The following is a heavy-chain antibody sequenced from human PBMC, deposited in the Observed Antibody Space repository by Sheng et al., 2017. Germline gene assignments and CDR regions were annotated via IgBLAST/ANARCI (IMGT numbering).Heavy chain of an antibody. CDR3: ARTPNIIGVGAFDI. V-gene: IGHV4-59*01. CDR1: GGSISSYY. CDR2: IYYSGST. J-gene: IGHJ3*02. D-gene: IGHD2-15*01. Sequence: QVQLQESGPGLVKPSETLSLTCTVSGGSISSYYWSWIRQPPGKGLEWIGYIYYSGSTNYNPSLKSRVTISVDTSKNQFSLKLSSVTAADTAVYYCARTPNIIGVGAFDIWGQGDNGHRSLQ.